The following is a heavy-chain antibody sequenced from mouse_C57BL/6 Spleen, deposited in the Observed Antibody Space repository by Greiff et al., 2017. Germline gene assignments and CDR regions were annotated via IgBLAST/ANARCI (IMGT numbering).Heavy chain of an antibody. V-gene: IGHV1-82*01. J-gene: IGHJ4*01. CDR3: ARNIYYAMDY. CDR2: IYPGDGDT. CDR1: GYAFSSSW. Sequence: VQLVESGPELVKPGASVKISCKASGYAFSSSWMNWVKQRPGKGLEWIGRIYPGDGDTNYNGKFKGKATLTADKSSSTAYMQLSSLTSEDSAVYFCARNIYYAMDYWGQGTSVTVSS.